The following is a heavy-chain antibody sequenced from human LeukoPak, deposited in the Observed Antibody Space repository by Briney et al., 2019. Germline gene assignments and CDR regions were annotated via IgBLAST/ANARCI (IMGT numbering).Heavy chain of an antibody. D-gene: IGHD1-26*01. CDR3: ARDTWDRDTSAHFNL. V-gene: IGHV1-18*01. CDR1: GYTFTSYG. J-gene: IGHJ2*01. Sequence: ASVKVSCKASGYTFTSYGISWVRQAPGQGLDWMGWISGYDGSRAYARKFRDRVLLSTDSSANTAYLILTSLTSDDSAIYYCARDTWDRDTSAHFNLWGRGTLVTVSS. CDR2: ISGYDGSR.